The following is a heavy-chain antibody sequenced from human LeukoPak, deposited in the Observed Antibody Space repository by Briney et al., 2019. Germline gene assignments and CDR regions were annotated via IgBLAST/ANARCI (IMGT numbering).Heavy chain of an antibody. V-gene: IGHV3-49*03. Sequence: PGRSLRLSCRASGFTFGDYAMSWFRQAPGKGLEWVGFIRSKAYGGTTEHAASVKGRFTISRDDSKNIAYLQMNSLKTEDTAVYYCTRGPWELRDFHYCGQGTLVPVSS. J-gene: IGHJ4*02. CDR1: GFTFGDYA. D-gene: IGHD1-26*01. CDR2: IRSKAYGGTT. CDR3: TRGPWELRDFHY.